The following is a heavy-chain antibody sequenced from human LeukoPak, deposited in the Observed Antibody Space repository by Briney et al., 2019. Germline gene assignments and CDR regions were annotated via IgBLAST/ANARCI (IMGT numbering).Heavy chain of an antibody. CDR3: ARGSSWYVPVEYFDY. J-gene: IGHJ4*02. CDR2: ISRSGETT. Sequence: PGGSLRLSCAVAGFTFSNYAMTWVRQAPGKGLEWVSAISRSGETTYYADSVEGRFTISRDNSKNTLYLQMNSLRAEDTAVYYCARGSSWYVPVEYFDYWGQGTLVTVSS. D-gene: IGHD6-13*01. V-gene: IGHV3-23*01. CDR1: GFTFSNYA.